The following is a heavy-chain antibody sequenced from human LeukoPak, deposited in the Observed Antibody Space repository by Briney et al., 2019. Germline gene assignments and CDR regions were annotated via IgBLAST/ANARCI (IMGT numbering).Heavy chain of an antibody. CDR1: GYTFTSYH. CDR3: ARDLAPSIAARFYYGMDV. J-gene: IGHJ6*02. V-gene: IGHV1-46*01. Sequence: ASVKVSCKASGYTFTSYHVHWVRQAPGQGLEWMGIINPSGGSTSYAQKFQGRVTMTRDTSTSTVYMELSSLRSEDTAVYYCARDLAPSIAARFYYGMDVWGQGTTVTVSS. D-gene: IGHD6-6*01. CDR2: INPSGGST.